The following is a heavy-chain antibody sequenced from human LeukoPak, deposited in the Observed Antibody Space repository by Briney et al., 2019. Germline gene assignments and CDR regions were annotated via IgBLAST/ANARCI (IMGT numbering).Heavy chain of an antibody. CDR1: GFTFSSYS. V-gene: IGHV3-48*04. CDR2: LSSSSSTI. Sequence: GRSLRLSCAASGFTFSSYSMNLVGQAPGKGLQPVSYLSSSSSTIYYADSVKGRFTISRDNAKNSLYLQMNSLRAEDTAVYYCARELLWFGELSSSDAFDIWGQGTMVTVSS. CDR3: ARELLWFGELSSSDAFDI. D-gene: IGHD3-10*01. J-gene: IGHJ3*02.